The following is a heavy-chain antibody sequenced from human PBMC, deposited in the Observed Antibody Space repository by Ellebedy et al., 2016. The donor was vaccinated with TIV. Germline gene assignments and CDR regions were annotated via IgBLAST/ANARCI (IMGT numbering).Heavy chain of an antibody. CDR1: GFTFSSYA. Sequence: GESLKISCAASGFTFSSYAMSWVRQAPGKGLEWVSSISGSGDLTHYTDSVKGRFTISRDNSKNTLFFQMNSLRVEDAAVYYCVRDGDRKADYWGRGTLVTVSS. D-gene: IGHD3-3*01. CDR2: ISGSGDLT. V-gene: IGHV3-23*01. CDR3: VRDGDRKADY. J-gene: IGHJ4*02.